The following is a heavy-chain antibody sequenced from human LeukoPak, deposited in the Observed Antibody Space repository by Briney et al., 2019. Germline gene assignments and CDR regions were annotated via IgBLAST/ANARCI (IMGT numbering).Heavy chain of an antibody. V-gene: IGHV1-24*01. CDR3: ATRTVPTAIHSAFDI. CDR2: YEPEDGET. CDR1: GYTLSVLP. Sequence: ASVKVSCKSSGYTLSVLPIHWVRQAPGKGLECMGGYEPEDGETFYTQEFQGRVTMTEDISTDTAYMELSSLRSDDTAMYCCATRTVPTAIHSAFDIWGQGTMVTVSS. J-gene: IGHJ3*02. D-gene: IGHD2-2*02.